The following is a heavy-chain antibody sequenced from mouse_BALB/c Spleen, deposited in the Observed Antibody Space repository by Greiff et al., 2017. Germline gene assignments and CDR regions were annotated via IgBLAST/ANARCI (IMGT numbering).Heavy chain of an antibody. D-gene: IGHD1-1*01. V-gene: IGHV2-2*02. CDR1: GFSLTSYG. Sequence: VQLVESGPGLVQPSQSLSITCTVSGFSLTSYGVHWVRQSPGKGLEWLGVIWSGGSTDYNAAFISRLSISKDNSKSQVFFKMNSLQANDTAIYYCAREDYYGSRDAMDYWGQGTSVTVSS. CDR3: AREDYYGSRDAMDY. J-gene: IGHJ4*01. CDR2: IWSGGST.